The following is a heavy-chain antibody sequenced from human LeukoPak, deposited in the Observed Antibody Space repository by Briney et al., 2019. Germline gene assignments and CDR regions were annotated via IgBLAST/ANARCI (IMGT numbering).Heavy chain of an antibody. V-gene: IGHV4-59*01. CDR3: ARGGSHYYYYMDV. J-gene: IGHJ6*03. CDR1: GGSINPYY. CDR2: IYYSGIT. D-gene: IGHD1-26*01. Sequence: SETLSLTCTVSGGSINPYYWIWIRQSPGTGLGWIGYIYYSGITDYNPSLKSRVTFSIDTSKKQFSLNLTSVTAADTAIYFCARGGSHYYYYMDVWGKGTRVTVSS.